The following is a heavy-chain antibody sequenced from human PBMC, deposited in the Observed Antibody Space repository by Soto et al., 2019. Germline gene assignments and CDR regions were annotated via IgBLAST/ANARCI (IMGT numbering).Heavy chain of an antibody. D-gene: IGHD3-3*01. CDR3: ARVLADLGVFWSGYRYVSDAFDI. Sequence: QVQLQQWGAGLLKPSETLSLTCAVYGGSFSGYYWSWIRQPPGKGLEWIGEINHRGSTNYNPSLKSRVTISVDTSKNQFSLKLSSVTAADTAVYYCARVLADLGVFWSGYRYVSDAFDIWGQGTMVTVSS. CDR2: INHRGST. V-gene: IGHV4-34*01. J-gene: IGHJ3*02. CDR1: GGSFSGYY.